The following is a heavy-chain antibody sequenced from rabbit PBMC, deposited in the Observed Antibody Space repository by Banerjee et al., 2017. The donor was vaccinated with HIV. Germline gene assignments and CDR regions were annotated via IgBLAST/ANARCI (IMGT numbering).Heavy chain of an antibody. CDR3: ARDGGDGDWDL. D-gene: IGHD2-1*01. J-gene: IGHJ4*01. CDR1: GFDLSNFYY. CDR2: INTDSGNT. V-gene: IGHV1S45*01. Sequence: QEQLEESGGDLVKPEGSLTLTCKASGFDLSNFYYMCWVRQAPGKGLEWVACINTDSGNTVYASWAKGRITISKTSSTTLTLQVTSLTAADTGTYFCARDGGDGDWDLWGPGTLVTVS.